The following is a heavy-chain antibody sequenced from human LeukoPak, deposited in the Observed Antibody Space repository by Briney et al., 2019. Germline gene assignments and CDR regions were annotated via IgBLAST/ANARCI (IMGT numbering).Heavy chain of an antibody. V-gene: IGHV4-34*01. CDR3: ASKSVVKSAVDY. D-gene: IGHD6-19*01. CDR2: INHSGST. CDR1: GGSFSGYY. J-gene: IGHJ4*02. Sequence: SETLSLTCAVYGGSFSGYYWSWIRQPPGKGLEWIGEINHSGSTNYNPSLKSRVTISVDTSKNQFSLKLSSVTAADTAVYYCASKSVVKSAVDYWGQGTLVTVSS.